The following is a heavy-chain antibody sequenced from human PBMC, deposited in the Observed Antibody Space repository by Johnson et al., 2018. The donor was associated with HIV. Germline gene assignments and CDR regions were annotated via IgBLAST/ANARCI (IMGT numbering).Heavy chain of an antibody. CDR3: ARDPPVTTTHNAFDI. V-gene: IGHV3-30*04. Sequence: VQLVESGGGVVQPERSLRLSCSASAFTFSRHAMHWVRQAPGKGLEWVAVISYDGSNKYYADSVKGRFTISRDNSKNTLYLQMNSLRAEDTAVYYCARDPPVTTTHNAFDIWGQGTMVTVSS. CDR2: ISYDGSNK. D-gene: IGHD4-17*01. CDR1: AFTFSRHA. J-gene: IGHJ3*02.